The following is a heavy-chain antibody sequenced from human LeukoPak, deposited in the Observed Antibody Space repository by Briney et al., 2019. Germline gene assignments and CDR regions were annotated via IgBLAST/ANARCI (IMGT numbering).Heavy chain of an antibody. J-gene: IGHJ5*02. Sequence: PSETLSLTCTVSGGSVSSGSYYWSWIRQPPGKGLEWIGYIYYSGSTNYNPSLKSRVTISVDTSKNQFSLKLSSVTAADTAVYYCATIVVVPAATGRAGWFDPWGQGTLVTVSS. CDR1: GGSVSSGSYY. CDR3: ATIVVVPAATGRAGWFDP. V-gene: IGHV4-61*01. D-gene: IGHD2-2*01. CDR2: IYYSGST.